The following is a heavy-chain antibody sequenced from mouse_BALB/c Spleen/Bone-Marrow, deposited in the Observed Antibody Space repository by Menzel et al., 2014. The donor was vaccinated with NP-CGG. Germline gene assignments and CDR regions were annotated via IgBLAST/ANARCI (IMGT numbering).Heavy chain of an antibody. J-gene: IGHJ4*01. CDR2: IYPGNSDT. D-gene: IGHD1-1*02. CDR3: TRVTMAMDY. CDR1: GYSFTSYW. Sequence: VQLQQSGTVLTRPGASVKMSCKASGYSFTSYWMHWVKQRPGQGLEWIGAIYPGNSDTSYNQKFKGKAKLTAVTSDTTAYMEFSSLTNEDSAVYYCTRVTMAMDYWGQGTSVTVSS. V-gene: IGHV1-5*01.